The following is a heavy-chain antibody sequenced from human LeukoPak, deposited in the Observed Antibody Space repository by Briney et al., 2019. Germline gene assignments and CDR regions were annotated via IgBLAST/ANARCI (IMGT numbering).Heavy chain of an antibody. CDR2: ISGSGSST. D-gene: IGHD6-19*01. V-gene: IGHV3-23*01. J-gene: IGHJ4*02. Sequence: PGGSLRLSCAASGFTFSSYAMSRVRQAPGKGLEWVSPISGSGSSTYYADSVKGRFTISRDNSKNTLYLQMNSLRAEDTAVYYCAKGVAVASPYYFDNWGQGTLVTVSS. CDR3: AKGVAVASPYYFDN. CDR1: GFTFSSYA.